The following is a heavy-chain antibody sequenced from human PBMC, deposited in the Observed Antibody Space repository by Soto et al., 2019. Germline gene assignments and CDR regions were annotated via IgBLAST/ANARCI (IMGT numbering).Heavy chain of an antibody. CDR2: INAVNGNT. V-gene: IGHV1-18*01. Sequence: ASVKVSCKASGYTFTSYGISWVRQAPGQRLEWMGWINAVNGNTNYSQKFQGRVTITTDTSTSTAYMELRSLRSDDTAVYYCVDCGSSAFDSWGQGALVTVSS. J-gene: IGHJ4*02. CDR3: VDCGSSAFDS. D-gene: IGHD1-26*01. CDR1: GYTFTSYG.